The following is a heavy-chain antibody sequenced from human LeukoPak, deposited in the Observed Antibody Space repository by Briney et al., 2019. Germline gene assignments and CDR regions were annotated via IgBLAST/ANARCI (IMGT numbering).Heavy chain of an antibody. V-gene: IGHV5-51*01. J-gene: IGHJ5*02. CDR1: GYRFPNYW. D-gene: IGHD2-2*02. CDR3: ARGPYAYTSSATLGSYNWFDP. Sequence: GESLQISCKGSGYRFPNYWIGWVRQLPGKGLEWMGIIYPGDSDTRYSPSFQDQVTISVDKSISTACLQWSSLKASDTAMYYCARGPYAYTSSATLGSYNWFDPWGQGSLVTVSS. CDR2: IYPGDSDT.